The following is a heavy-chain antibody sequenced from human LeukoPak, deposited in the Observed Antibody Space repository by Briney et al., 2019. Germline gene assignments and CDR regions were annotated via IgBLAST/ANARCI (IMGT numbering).Heavy chain of an antibody. Sequence: GGSLRLSCAAAGFTFSTHAMHWVRQAPGKGLEWVAISSSDGGTKYYADSVKGRSTISRDNSKNTLYLQMNSLRAEDTAVYYCARASLRGYSYGYFQHWGQGTLVTVSS. V-gene: IGHV3-30-3*01. J-gene: IGHJ1*01. CDR2: SSSDGGTK. CDR3: ARASLRGYSYGYFQH. CDR1: GFTFSTHA. D-gene: IGHD5-18*01.